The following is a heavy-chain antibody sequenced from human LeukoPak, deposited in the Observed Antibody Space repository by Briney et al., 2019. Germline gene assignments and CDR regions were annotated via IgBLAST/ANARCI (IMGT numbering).Heavy chain of an antibody. Sequence: SETLSLTCTVSGGSITSYSYYWGWIRLPPGKGLEWIASIYYGGDTNYNPSLKSRVTISVDTSKNQFSLKLISVTAADTAVYYCARHRRSSGWPYYFDYWGQGTLVAVSS. D-gene: IGHD6-19*01. CDR1: GGSITSYSYY. J-gene: IGHJ4*02. CDR2: IYYGGDT. CDR3: ARHRRSSGWPYYFDY. V-gene: IGHV4-39*01.